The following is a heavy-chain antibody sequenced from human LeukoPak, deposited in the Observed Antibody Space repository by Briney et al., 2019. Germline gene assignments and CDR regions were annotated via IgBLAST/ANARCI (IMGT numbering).Heavy chain of an antibody. J-gene: IGHJ3*02. V-gene: IGHV1-2*02. D-gene: IGHD2-21*01. CDR3: GRDRGQAYCGGDCYSGAFDI. Sequence: ASVKVSCKASGYTFTGYYIHWVRQAPGQGLEWMGWINPNSGGTNYAQKFQGRVTMTRDTSISTAYMELSRLRSDDTAVYYCGRDRGQAYCGGDCYSGAFDIWGQGTMVTVSS. CDR2: INPNSGGT. CDR1: GYTFTGYY.